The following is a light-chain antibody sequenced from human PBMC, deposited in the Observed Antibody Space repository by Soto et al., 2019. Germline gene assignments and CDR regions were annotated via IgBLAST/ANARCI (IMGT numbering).Light chain of an antibody. CDR3: HQRGNWPPYT. Sequence: EIVLTQSPATLSLSPGERATLSCRASQSVSSYLAWYQQKPGQAPRLLIYDASNRATGIPARFSGSGSGTDFTLTISSLEPEDSAVYFCHQRGNWPPYTFGQGTKLEIK. CDR2: DAS. V-gene: IGKV3-11*01. J-gene: IGKJ2*01. CDR1: QSVSSY.